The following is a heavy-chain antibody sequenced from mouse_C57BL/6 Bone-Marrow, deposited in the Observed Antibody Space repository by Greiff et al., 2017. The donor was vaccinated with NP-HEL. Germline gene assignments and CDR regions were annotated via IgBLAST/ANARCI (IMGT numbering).Heavy chain of an antibody. CDR3: ARDQLTGTMGDY. CDR1: GFTFSSYA. CDR2: ISDGGSYT. Sequence: LVESGGGLVKPGGSLKLSCAASGFTFSSYAMSWVRQTPEKRLEWVATISDGGSYTYYPDNVKGRFTISRDNAKNNLYLQMSHLKSEDTAMYYCARDQLTGTMGDYWGQGTTLTVSS. D-gene: IGHD4-1*01. V-gene: IGHV5-4*01. J-gene: IGHJ2*01.